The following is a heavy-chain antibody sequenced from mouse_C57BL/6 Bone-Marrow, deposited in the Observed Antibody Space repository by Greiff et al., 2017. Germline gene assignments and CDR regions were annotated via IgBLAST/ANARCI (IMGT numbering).Heavy chain of an antibody. Sequence: QVQLKESGAELVRPGTSVKVSCKASGYAFTNYLIEWVKQRPGQGLEWIGVINPGSGGTNYNEKFKGKATLTADKSSSTAYMQLSSLTSEDSAVYFCARGIYYYGSSYGWYFDVWGTGTTVTVSS. CDR3: ARGIYYYGSSYGWYFDV. D-gene: IGHD1-1*01. CDR2: INPGSGGT. V-gene: IGHV1-54*01. CDR1: GYAFTNYL. J-gene: IGHJ1*03.